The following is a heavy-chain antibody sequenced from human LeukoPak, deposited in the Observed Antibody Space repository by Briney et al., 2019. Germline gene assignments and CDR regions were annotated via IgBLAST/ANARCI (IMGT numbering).Heavy chain of an antibody. CDR1: GDSISNYY. D-gene: IGHD5-12*01. J-gene: IGHJ6*04. CDR3: ARDRLGFRVDV. V-gene: IGHV4-4*07. CDR2: INTSGNT. Sequence: SETLSLTCIVSGDSISNYYWSWIRQSAGKGLERIGRINTSGNTNYNPSLKSRVTMSLDTSKNQLSLNLSSVTVADTAVYYCARDRLGFRVDVWGKGTTVTVSS.